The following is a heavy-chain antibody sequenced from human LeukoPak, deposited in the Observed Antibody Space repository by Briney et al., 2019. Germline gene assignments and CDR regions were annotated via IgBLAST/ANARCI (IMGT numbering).Heavy chain of an antibody. V-gene: IGHV3-30*18. CDR1: GFTFSSYA. J-gene: IGHJ4*02. CDR3: AKDDPDSVL. D-gene: IGHD3-3*01. CDR2: ISYDGSNK. Sequence: PGGSLRLSCAASGFTFSSYAMSWVRQAPGKGLEWVAVISYDGSNKYYADSVKGRFTISRDNSKNTLYLQMNSLRAEDTAVYYCAKDDPDSVLWGQGTLVTVSS.